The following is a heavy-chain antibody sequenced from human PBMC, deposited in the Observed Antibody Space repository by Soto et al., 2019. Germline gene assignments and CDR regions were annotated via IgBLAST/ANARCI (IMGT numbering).Heavy chain of an antibody. CDR2: ITASGYSA. V-gene: IGHV3-23*01. CDR1: GLAFSNYA. J-gene: IGHJ4*02. Sequence: EAQLLESGGSLGQPGSSLRLSCAASGLAFSNYAMTWVRQAPGKGLEWVSIITASGYSAYYGGAVKGRFTTSRDNSRSTLYLQMNGLRADDTAVYYCAKGDLLWDPFDFWGQGTLVTVSS. D-gene: IGHD3-16*01. CDR3: AKGDLLWDPFDF.